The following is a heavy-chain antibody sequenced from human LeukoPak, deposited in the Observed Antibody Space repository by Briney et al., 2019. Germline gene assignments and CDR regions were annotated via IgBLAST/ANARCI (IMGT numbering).Heavy chain of an antibody. J-gene: IGHJ4*02. CDR2: ISSSSSYI. CDR3: ASGIYGSGSYYNVYY. D-gene: IGHD3-10*01. CDR1: GFTFGSYS. Sequence: GGSLRLSCAASGFTFGSYSMNWVRQAPGKGLEWVSSISSSSSYIYYADSVKGRFTISRDNAKNSLYLQMNSLRAEDTAVYYCASGIYGSGSYYNVYYWGQGTLVTVSS. V-gene: IGHV3-21*01.